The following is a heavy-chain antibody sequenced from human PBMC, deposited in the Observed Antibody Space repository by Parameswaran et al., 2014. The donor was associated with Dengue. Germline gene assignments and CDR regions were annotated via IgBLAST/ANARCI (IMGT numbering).Heavy chain of an antibody. D-gene: IGHD6-19*01. CDR3: ARDHFTAVAGLYYYYYGMDV. CDR2: ISSSSSTI. J-gene: IGHJ6*02. Sequence: WIRQPPGKGLEWVSYISSSSSTIYYADSVKGRFTIPRDNAKNSLYLQMNSLRDEDTAVYYCARDHFTAVAGLYYYYYGMDVWGQGTTVTVSS. V-gene: IGHV3-48*02.